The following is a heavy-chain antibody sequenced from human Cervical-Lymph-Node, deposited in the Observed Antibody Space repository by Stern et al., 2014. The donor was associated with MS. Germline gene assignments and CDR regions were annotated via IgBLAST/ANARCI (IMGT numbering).Heavy chain of an antibody. CDR1: GFKVSGTY. CDR2: IYSAGST. CDR3: TRGRDAFNLRNAFHL. Sequence: EVQLVGSGGGLLQPGGPLRLSCVAYGFKVSGTYLNWVRQAAGRRPECASVIYSAGSTYYADSVKGRFTVSRDNSKNTLYLQMNSLRAEDTAVYYCTRGRDAFNLRNAFHLWGQGTMVTVSS. D-gene: IGHD5-24*01. V-gene: IGHV3-53*01. J-gene: IGHJ3*01.